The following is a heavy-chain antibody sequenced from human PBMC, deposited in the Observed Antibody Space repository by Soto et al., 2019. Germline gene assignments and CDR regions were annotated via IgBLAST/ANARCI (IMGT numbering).Heavy chain of an antibody. CDR2: IPYDGSNK. V-gene: IGHV3-30-3*01. J-gene: IGHJ3*02. D-gene: IGHD3-22*01. Sequence: QVQLVESGGGVVQPGRSLRLSCAASGFTFSSYAMHWVRQAPGKGLEWVAVIPYDGSNKYYADSVKGRFTISRDNSKNTLYLQMNSLRAEDTAVYYCANYDSSGYYDAFDIWGQGTMVTVSS. CDR1: GFTFSSYA. CDR3: ANYDSSGYYDAFDI.